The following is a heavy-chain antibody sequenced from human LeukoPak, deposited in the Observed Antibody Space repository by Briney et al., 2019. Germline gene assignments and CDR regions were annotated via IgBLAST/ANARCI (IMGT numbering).Heavy chain of an antibody. CDR2: IKQDGSER. Sequence: GGSLRLSCAASGFTFSSYWMTWVRQAPGRGLEWVANIKQDGSERYYVDSVKGRFTISRDYAKNSLYLQMNSLRAEDTAVYYCARDVRGRWNGIGGWFDPWGQGTLVTVSS. J-gene: IGHJ5*02. D-gene: IGHD3-10*02. V-gene: IGHV3-7*01. CDR1: GFTFSSYW. CDR3: ARDVRGRWNGIGGWFDP.